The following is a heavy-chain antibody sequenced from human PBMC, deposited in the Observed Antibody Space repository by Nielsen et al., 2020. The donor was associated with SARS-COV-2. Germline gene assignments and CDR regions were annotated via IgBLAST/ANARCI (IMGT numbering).Heavy chain of an antibody. Sequence: GESLKISCVASGFSFNTYSMNWVRQAPGKGLEWVSYISGGSATIYYADSVKGRFTISRDNVKNSLSLQLSSLSAEDTAVYYCARSPFHRSSWYGMDVWGQGTTVTVSS. CDR3: ARSPFHRSSWYGMDV. V-gene: IGHV3-48*01. D-gene: IGHD6-13*01. CDR1: GFSFNTYS. J-gene: IGHJ6*02. CDR2: ISGGSATI.